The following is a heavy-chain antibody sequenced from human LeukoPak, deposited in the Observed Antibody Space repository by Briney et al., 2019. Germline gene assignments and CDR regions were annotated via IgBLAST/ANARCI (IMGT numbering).Heavy chain of an antibody. V-gene: IGHV4-59*01. Sequence: PSETLSLTCTISGASITNYYWSWLRQPPGKGLEWIGYIYYSGSTNYNPSLKSRVTISFDTSKNHFSLQLRSVTVADTAVYYCARSPGYSYGSHFDYWGQGTLVTVSS. CDR3: ARSPGYSYGSHFDY. D-gene: IGHD5-18*01. CDR1: GASITNYY. J-gene: IGHJ4*02. CDR2: IYYSGST.